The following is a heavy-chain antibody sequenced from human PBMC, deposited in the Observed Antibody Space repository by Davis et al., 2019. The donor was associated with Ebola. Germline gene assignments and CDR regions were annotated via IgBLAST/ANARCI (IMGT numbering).Heavy chain of an antibody. CDR2: INTNTGNP. CDR3: ARGAVAGY. V-gene: IGHV7-4-1*02. D-gene: IGHD6-13*01. Sequence: ASAQVSCKASAYTFTSNAMKSVRQAPGHRLEWMEWINTNTGNPTYAQGFSGRFVFSLDTSVSTAYLQISSLKAEDTAVYYCARGAVAGYWGQGTLVTVSS. CDR1: AYTFTSNA. J-gene: IGHJ4*02.